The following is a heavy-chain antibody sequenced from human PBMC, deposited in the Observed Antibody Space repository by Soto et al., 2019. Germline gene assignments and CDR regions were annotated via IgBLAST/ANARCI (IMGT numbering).Heavy chain of an antibody. CDR2: ISGDGIST. CDR1: GFPFSSYA. CDR3: ARDHHRYSGYDYVDY. J-gene: IGHJ4*02. Sequence: GGSLRLSCAASGFPFSSYAMSWVRQAPGKGLEWVSGISGDGISTYYADSVKGRFTISRDNAKNSLYLQMNSLRAEDTAVYYCARDHHRYSGYDYVDYWGQGTLVTVSS. D-gene: IGHD5-12*01. V-gene: IGHV3-23*01.